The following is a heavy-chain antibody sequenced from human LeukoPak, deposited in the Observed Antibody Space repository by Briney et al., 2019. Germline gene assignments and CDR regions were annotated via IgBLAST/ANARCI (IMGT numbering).Heavy chain of an antibody. V-gene: IGHV4-4*02. CDR2: IYHSGST. CDR3: AAALTGYARDY. D-gene: IGHD3-9*01. Sequence: SETLSLTCAVSGGSISSSNWWSWVRQPPGKGLEWIGEIYHSGSTNYNPSLKSRVTISVDKSKNQFSLKLSSVTAVDTAVYYCAAALTGYARDYWGQGTLVTVSS. J-gene: IGHJ4*02. CDR1: GGSISSSNW.